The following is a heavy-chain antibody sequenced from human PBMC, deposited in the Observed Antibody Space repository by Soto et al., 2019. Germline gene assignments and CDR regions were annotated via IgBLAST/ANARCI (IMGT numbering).Heavy chain of an antibody. V-gene: IGHV4-59*08. CDR1: SGPTSSHN. Sequence: QVQLQQSGPGLVKPSETLSLTCSVSSGPTSSHNWGWIRQPPGRGLEWIGYVYSTGGNSYNPSLNSRVTISSDTSTNHISLTLTSVTAADTAVYYCVRQGIGNLPGLVDVWGQGTTVRVSS. CDR2: VYSTGGN. CDR3: VRQGIGNLPGLVDV. J-gene: IGHJ6*02. D-gene: IGHD1-1*01.